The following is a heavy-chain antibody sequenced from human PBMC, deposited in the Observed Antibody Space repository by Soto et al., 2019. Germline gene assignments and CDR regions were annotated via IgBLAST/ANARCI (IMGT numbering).Heavy chain of an antibody. CDR3: AKEDLLRGYSGYGHFDY. CDR1: GFTFDYYA. CDR2: ISWNSGSI. Sequence: EVQLVESGGDLVQPGRSLRLSCAASGFTFDYYAMHWVRQAPGKGLEWVSGISWNSGSIGYADSVKGRFTISRDNAKNSLYLQMNSLRAEDTAFSYCAKEDLLRGYSGYGHFDYWGLGTLVTVSS. D-gene: IGHD5-12*01. J-gene: IGHJ4*02. V-gene: IGHV3-9*01.